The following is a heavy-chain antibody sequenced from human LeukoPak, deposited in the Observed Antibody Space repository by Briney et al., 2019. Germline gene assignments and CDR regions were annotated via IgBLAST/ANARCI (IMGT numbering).Heavy chain of an antibody. CDR2: IYTSGNT. V-gene: IGHV4-61*02. CDR3: ARQFRGYCSGGSCYFGTRGQNNWFDP. CDR1: GGSISSGGYY. D-gene: IGHD2-15*01. J-gene: IGHJ5*02. Sequence: PSQTLSLTCTVSGGSISSGGYYWIWVRQPAGKGLEWIGRIYTSGNTNYNPSLKSRATISVDTSKNQFSLKLSSVTAADTAVYYCARQFRGYCSGGSCYFGTRGQNNWFDPWGQGTLVTVSS.